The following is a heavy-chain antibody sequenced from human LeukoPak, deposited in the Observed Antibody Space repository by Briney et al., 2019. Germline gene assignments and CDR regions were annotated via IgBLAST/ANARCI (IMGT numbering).Heavy chain of an antibody. J-gene: IGHJ4*02. CDR2: ISGSGGST. V-gene: IGHV3-23*01. CDR3: AKAYCSSTSCPHNY. D-gene: IGHD2-2*01. CDR1: GFTFSSYA. Sequence: GGFLRLSCAASGFTFSSYAMSWVRQAPGKGLEWVSAISGSGGSTYYADSVKGRFTISRDNSKNTLYLQMNSLRAEDTAVYYCAKAYCSSTSCPHNYWGQGTLVTVSS.